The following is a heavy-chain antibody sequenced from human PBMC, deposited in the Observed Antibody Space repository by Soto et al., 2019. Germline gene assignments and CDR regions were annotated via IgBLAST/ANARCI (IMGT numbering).Heavy chain of an antibody. V-gene: IGHV6-1*01. CDR2: TYYRSKWYN. J-gene: IGHJ6*02. Sequence: PSQTLSLTCAISGDSVSSDSAAWNWIRQSPSRGLEWPGRTYYRSKWYNDYAVSMKSRIIISPDTSKNQFSLQLNSVTPEDTAVYFCARDYYYGMDVWGQGTTVTVSS. CDR3: ARDYYYGMDV. CDR1: GDSVSSDSAA.